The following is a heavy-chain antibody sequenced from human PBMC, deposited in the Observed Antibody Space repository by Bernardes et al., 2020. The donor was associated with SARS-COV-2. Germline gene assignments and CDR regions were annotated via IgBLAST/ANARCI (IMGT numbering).Heavy chain of an antibody. D-gene: IGHD2-2*01. CDR3: AGASIVVVRAALALGPWGCPCICLGV. V-gene: IGHV6-1*01. CDR2: TYYRSKWDT. J-gene: IGHJ6*02. CDR1: GDSVSSSSSS. Sequence: NCAISGDSVSSSSSSWHWSRQSPSSGREWLGGTYYRSKWDTDYAVSVRSRITINPETSKNQFSLHLNSVTPEDTAVYYCAGASIVVVRAALALGPWGCPCICLGVWCPGPAVAVS.